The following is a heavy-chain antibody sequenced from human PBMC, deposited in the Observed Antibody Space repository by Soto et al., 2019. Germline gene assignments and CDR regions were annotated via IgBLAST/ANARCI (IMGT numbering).Heavy chain of an antibody. CDR2: IYPGDSDT. V-gene: IGHV5-51*01. D-gene: IGHD3-16*01. J-gene: IGHJ3*02. CDR1: GYSFTSYW. CDR3: ARPLIAKLYDAFDI. Sequence: PGESLKIFWKGSGYSFTSYWIGRVRQMRGKGLAWMGIIYPGDSDTRYSPSFQGQVTISADKSISTAYLQWSSLKASDTAMYYCARPLIAKLYDAFDIWGQGTMVIVSS.